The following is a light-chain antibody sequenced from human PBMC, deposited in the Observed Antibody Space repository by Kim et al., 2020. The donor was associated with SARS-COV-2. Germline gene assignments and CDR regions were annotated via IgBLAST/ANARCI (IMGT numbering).Light chain of an antibody. CDR2: GAS. CDR3: QHYNSSPYT. J-gene: IGKJ2*01. V-gene: IGKV3-20*01. CDR1: QSIRRSY. Sequence: EIVLTQSPGTLSLSPGERATLSCRASQSIRRSYLAWYQQKPGQTPRLLIYGASNRATDIPDRFSGSGSGTDFILTINRLEPEDFAVYYCQHYNSSPYTFGQGTKLEI.